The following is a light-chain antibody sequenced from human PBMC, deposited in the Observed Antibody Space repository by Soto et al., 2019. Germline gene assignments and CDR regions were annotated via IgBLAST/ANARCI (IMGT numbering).Light chain of an antibody. V-gene: IGKV3-20*01. Sequence: TVLTQSPGTLSLSPGERATLCCRASQSVSNNYLAWYQQKPGQAPRLLIYGASKRATGIPDRFSGSGSGTDFTLTISRLEPEDFAVYYCQQYGSSGTFGQGTKVDIK. CDR3: QQYGSSGT. CDR1: QSVSNNY. CDR2: GAS. J-gene: IGKJ1*01.